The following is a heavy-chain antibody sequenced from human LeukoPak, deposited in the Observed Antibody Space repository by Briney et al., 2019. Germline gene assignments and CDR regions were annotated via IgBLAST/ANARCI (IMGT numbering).Heavy chain of an antibody. D-gene: IGHD4-23*01. CDR1: GFTFSSYA. J-gene: IGHJ4*02. CDR2: ISGSGGST. Sequence: GGSLRLSCAASGFTFSSYAMSWVRQAPGKGREWVSAISGSGGSTYYADSVKGRFTISRDNSKNTLYLQMNSLRAEDTAVYYCAKGVSRDNSGGFDYWGQGTLVTVSS. CDR3: AKGVSRDNSGGFDY. V-gene: IGHV3-23*01.